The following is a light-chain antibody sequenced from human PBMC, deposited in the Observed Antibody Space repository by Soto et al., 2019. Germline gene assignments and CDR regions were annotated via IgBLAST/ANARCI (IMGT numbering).Light chain of an antibody. CDR1: SSDVGGYNY. V-gene: IGLV2-11*01. J-gene: IGLJ7*01. CDR3: SSYAGTYTFGV. CDR2: EVA. Sequence: QSVLTQPRSVSGSPGQSVTISCTGTSSDVGGYNYVSWYQQYPGKAPKLMIYEVAKRSSGVPDRFSGFKSGNTASLTISGLQAEDEADYYCSSYAGTYTFGVFGTGTQLTVL.